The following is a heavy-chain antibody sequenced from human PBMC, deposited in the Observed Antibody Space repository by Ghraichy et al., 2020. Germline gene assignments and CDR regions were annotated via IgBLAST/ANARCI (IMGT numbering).Heavy chain of an antibody. CDR3: ARGGYTYGFAPDY. CDR1: GFTFSSYG. J-gene: IGHJ4*02. V-gene: IGHV3-48*02. D-gene: IGHD5-18*01. CDR2: ISSSSSTI. Sequence: GGSLRLSCAASGFTFSSYGMDWVRQAPGKGLEWVSYISSSSSTIYYADSVKGRFTISRDNAKNSLYLQMNSLRDEDTAVYYCARGGYTYGFAPDYWGQGTLVTVSS.